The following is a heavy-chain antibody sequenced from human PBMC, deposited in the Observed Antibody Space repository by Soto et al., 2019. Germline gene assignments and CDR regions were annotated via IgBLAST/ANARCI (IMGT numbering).Heavy chain of an antibody. V-gene: IGHV1-69*02. CDR2: INPIVSMS. CDR1: GDTFSFYT. Sequence: QVQLVQSGTEVKKPGSSVKVSCKASGDTFSFYTINWVRQAPGLGLEWVGRINPIVSMSNYAQKFQGRVSMTADKSTSTAYMELRNLSSDDTAMYFFAASYGSGYRAFDYWGQGALVIVSS. J-gene: IGHJ4*02. CDR3: AASYGSGYRAFDY. D-gene: IGHD3-10*01.